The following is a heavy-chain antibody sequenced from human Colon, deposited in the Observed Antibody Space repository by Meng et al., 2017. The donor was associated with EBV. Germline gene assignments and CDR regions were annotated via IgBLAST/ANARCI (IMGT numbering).Heavy chain of an antibody. CDR2: ISGSGLST. V-gene: IGHV3-23*04. CDR1: GFTFSSSA. Sequence: EGQVVGAGGGLVQPGGSLRLSCAAFGFTFSSSALSWVRQAPGRGLEWVSTISGSGLSTYYADSVKGRFTISRDNSKNTLYLQMNSLRAEDTALYYCATALYWGQGTLVTVSS. D-gene: IGHD2-15*01. CDR3: ATALY. J-gene: IGHJ4*02.